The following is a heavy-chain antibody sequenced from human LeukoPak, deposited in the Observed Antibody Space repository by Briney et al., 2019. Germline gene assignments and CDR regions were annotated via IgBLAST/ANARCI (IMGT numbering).Heavy chain of an antibody. CDR2: ISGSGGST. Sequence: GGSLRLSCAASGFTFSSYAMSWVRQAPGKGLEWVSAISGSGGSTYYADSVKGRFTISRDNAKNSLYLQMNSLRAEDTAVYYCAREEKEYQLLPAYYYYYMDVWGKGTTVTVSS. CDR3: AREEKEYQLLPAYYYYYMDV. CDR1: GFTFSSYA. D-gene: IGHD2-2*01. V-gene: IGHV3-23*01. J-gene: IGHJ6*03.